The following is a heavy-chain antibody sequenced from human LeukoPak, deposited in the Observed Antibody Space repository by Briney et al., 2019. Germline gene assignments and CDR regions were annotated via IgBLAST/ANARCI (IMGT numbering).Heavy chain of an antibody. V-gene: IGHV3-11*04. CDR3: ARDRVDIVASPFDY. CDR2: ISSSGSTI. CDR1: GFTSSDYY. D-gene: IGHD5-12*01. Sequence: GGSLRLSCAASGFTSSDYYMSWIRQAPGKGLEWVSYISSSGSTIYYADSVKGRFTISRDNAKNSLYLQMNSLRAEDTAVYYYARDRVDIVASPFDYWGQGTLVTVSS. J-gene: IGHJ4*02.